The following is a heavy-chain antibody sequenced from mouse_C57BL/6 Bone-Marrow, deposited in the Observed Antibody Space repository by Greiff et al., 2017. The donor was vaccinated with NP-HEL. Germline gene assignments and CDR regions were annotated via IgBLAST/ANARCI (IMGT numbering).Heavy chain of an antibody. D-gene: IGHD2-3*01. V-gene: IGHV5-4*01. J-gene: IGHJ1*03. Sequence: DVMLVESGGGLVKPGGSLKLSCAASGFTFSSYAMSWVRQTPEKRLEWVATISDGGSYTYYPDNVKGRFTISRDNAKNNLYRQMSHLKSEDTAMYYCARDGGYSWYFDVWGTGTTVTVSS. CDR3: ARDGGYSWYFDV. CDR2: ISDGGSYT. CDR1: GFTFSSYA.